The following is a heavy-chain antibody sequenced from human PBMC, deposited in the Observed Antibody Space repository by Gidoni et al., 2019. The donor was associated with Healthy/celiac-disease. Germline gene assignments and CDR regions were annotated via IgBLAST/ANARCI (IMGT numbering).Heavy chain of an antibody. Sequence: QMQLVEAWGGVVQPGRSLRLSCAASGFTFSTYGMHWVLQAPGQGLEWVAVISYDGSNKYYADSVKGRFTISRDNSKNTLYLQMNSLRAEDTAVYYCAKDLGGLQWLLLWGMDVWGQGTTVTVSS. CDR1: GFTFSTYG. CDR2: ISYDGSNK. CDR3: AKDLGGLQWLLLWGMDV. J-gene: IGHJ6*02. V-gene: IGHV3-30*18. D-gene: IGHD4-17*01.